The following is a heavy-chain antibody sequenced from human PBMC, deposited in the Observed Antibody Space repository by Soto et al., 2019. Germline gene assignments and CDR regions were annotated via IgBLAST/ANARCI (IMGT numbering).Heavy chain of an antibody. CDR2: INHSGST. J-gene: IGHJ5*02. D-gene: IGHD3-16*02. Sequence: SETLSLTCAVYGGSFSGYYWSWIRQPPGKGLEWIGEINHSGSTNYNPSLKSRVTISVDTSKNQFSLKLGSVTAADTAVYYCARSVRYRPQRPGPWGQGTLVTVSS. CDR1: GGSFSGYY. CDR3: ARSVRYRPQRPGP. V-gene: IGHV4-34*01.